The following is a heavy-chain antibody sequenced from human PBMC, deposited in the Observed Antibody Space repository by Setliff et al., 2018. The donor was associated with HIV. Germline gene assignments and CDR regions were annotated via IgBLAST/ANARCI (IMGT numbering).Heavy chain of an antibody. D-gene: IGHD3-10*01. J-gene: IGHJ4*02. Sequence: ASVKVSCKASGYTLTNYGISWVRQAPGQGLEWMGWISAYNGNTNYAQKLQGRVTMTTDTSTSTAYMELRSLRSDDTAVYYCARHIATMVRGVIIFDYWGQGTLVTVSS. CDR1: GYTLTNYG. CDR2: ISAYNGNT. V-gene: IGHV1-18*01. CDR3: ARHIATMVRGVIIFDY.